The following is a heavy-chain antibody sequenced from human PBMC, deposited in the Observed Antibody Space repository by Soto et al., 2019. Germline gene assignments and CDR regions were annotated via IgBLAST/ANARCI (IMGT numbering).Heavy chain of an antibody. CDR3: ARVVPSMPPGDSRYYYYGMDV. Sequence: QVQLQESGPGLVKPSQTLSLTCTVSGGSISSGDYYWSWIRQPPGKGLEWIGYIYYSGSTYYNPSLKSRVTISVDTSKNQFSLKLSSVTAADTAVYYCARVVPSMPPGDSRYYYYGMDVWGQGTTVTVSS. CDR2: IYYSGST. D-gene: IGHD7-27*01. V-gene: IGHV4-30-4*01. J-gene: IGHJ6*02. CDR1: GGSISSGDYY.